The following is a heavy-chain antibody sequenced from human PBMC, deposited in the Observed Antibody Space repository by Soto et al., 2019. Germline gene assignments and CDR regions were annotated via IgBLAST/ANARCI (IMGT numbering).Heavy chain of an antibody. CDR3: ARLFGSGWSGFDP. V-gene: IGHV5-51*01. CDR2: IYPGDSDT. CDR1: GYIFSTNW. J-gene: IGHJ5*02. Sequence: GESLKISCKGSGYIFSTNWIGWVRQMPGKGLEWMGIIYPGDSDTRYSPSFEGQVTISADKSISTAYLQWSSLKASDTAIYHCARLFGSGWSGFDPWGQGTLVTVSS. D-gene: IGHD6-19*01.